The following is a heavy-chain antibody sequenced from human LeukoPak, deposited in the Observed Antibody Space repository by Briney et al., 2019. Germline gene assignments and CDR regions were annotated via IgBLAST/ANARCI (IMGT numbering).Heavy chain of an antibody. CDR3: ARGGYYGSGNDFRFDP. J-gene: IGHJ5*02. CDR2: IYYSGNT. D-gene: IGHD3-10*01. Sequence: SETLSLTCTVSGGSISSSTYYWGWIRQPPGKGLEWIGNIYYSGNTYYNPSLTSRVTISVETSENQFSLKLKSVTAADTAVYYCARGGYYGSGNDFRFDPWGQGTLVTVSS. V-gene: IGHV4-39*07. CDR1: GGSISSSTYY.